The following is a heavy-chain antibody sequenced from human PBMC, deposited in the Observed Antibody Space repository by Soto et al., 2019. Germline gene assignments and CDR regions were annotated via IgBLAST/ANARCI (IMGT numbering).Heavy chain of an antibody. CDR2: IIPILGIA. J-gene: IGHJ4*02. Sequence: GASVKVSCKASGGTFSSYTISWVRQAPGQGLEWMGRIIPILGIANYAQKLQGRVTITADKSTSTAYMELSSLRSEDTAVYYCARGSGYSYGKYDYWGQGTLVTVSS. CDR1: GGTFSSYT. CDR3: ARGSGYSYGKYDY. D-gene: IGHD5-18*01. V-gene: IGHV1-69*02.